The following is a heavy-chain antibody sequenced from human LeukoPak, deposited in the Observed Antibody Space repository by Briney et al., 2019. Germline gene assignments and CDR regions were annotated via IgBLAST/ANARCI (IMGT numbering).Heavy chain of an antibody. V-gene: IGHV3-30*02. Sequence: GGSLRLSCAASGFTFSSYGMHWVRQAPGKGLEWVAFIRYDGSNKYYADSVKGRFTISRDNSKNTLYLQMNSLRAEDTAVYYCAKAPYYDFWSGYLVYWGQGTLVTVSS. CDR1: GFTFSSYG. D-gene: IGHD3-3*01. J-gene: IGHJ4*02. CDR3: AKAPYYDFWSGYLVY. CDR2: IRYDGSNK.